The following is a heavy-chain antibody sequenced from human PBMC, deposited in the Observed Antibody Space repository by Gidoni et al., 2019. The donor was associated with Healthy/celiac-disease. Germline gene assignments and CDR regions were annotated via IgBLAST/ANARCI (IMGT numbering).Heavy chain of an antibody. Sequence: EVQLVESGGGLVQPGRSLRLSCTASGFTFGYYSMSWFRQVPGKGLEWVGFIRSKAYGGTTEYAASVKGRFTISRDDSKSIAYLQMNSLKTEDTAVYYCTRDLYWGATEGRWFDPWGQGTLVTVSS. CDR3: TRDLYWGATEGRWFDP. V-gene: IGHV3-49*03. CDR1: GFTFGYYS. J-gene: IGHJ5*02. D-gene: IGHD1-26*01. CDR2: IRSKAYGGTT.